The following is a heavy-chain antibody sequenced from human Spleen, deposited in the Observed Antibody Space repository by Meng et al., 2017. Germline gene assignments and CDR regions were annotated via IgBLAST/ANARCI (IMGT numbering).Heavy chain of an antibody. D-gene: IGHD3-10*01. CDR2: IYYSGST. J-gene: IGHJ5*02. Sequence: VGLERSGTGLGAPSAPLSLTCTFSGGSAGSSSYYWSWIRQPPGKGLEWIGYIYYSGSTNYNPSLKSRVTISVDTSKNQFSLKLNSVTAADTALYYCARATVRGVMRGGDNWFDPWGQGTLVTVSS. V-gene: IGHV4-61*01. CDR1: GGSAGSSSYY. CDR3: ARATVRGVMRGGDNWFDP.